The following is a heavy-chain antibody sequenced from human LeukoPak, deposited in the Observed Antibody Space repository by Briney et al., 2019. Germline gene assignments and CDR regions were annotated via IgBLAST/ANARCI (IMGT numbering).Heavy chain of an antibody. J-gene: IGHJ4*02. CDR2: INHSGST. CDR1: GYSISSGYY. Sequence: SETLSLTCTVSGYSISSGYYWGWIRQPPGKGLEWIGSINHSGSTNYNPSLKSRVTISVDTSKNQFSLKLSSVTAADTAVYYYARSSRYYYGSGLNYYFDYWGQGTLVTVSS. D-gene: IGHD3-10*01. V-gene: IGHV4-38-2*02. CDR3: ARSSRYYYGSGLNYYFDY.